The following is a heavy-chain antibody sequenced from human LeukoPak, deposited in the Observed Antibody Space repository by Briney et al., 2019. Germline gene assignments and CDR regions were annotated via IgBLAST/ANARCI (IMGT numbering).Heavy chain of an antibody. D-gene: IGHD3-10*01. CDR2: ISDSGGRT. CDR1: GITLSNYG. CDR3: TKNEDYYASGSDDY. Sequence: PGGSLRLSCAVSGITLSNYGMSWVRQAPGKGLEWVAGISDSGGRTNYADSVEGRFTISRDNSKNTLYLQINSLRAEDTAVYYCTKNEDYYASGSDDYSGQGTLVTVSS. J-gene: IGHJ4*02. V-gene: IGHV3-23*01.